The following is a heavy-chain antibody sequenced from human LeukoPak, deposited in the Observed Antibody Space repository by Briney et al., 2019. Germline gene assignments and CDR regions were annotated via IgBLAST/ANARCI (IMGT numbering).Heavy chain of an antibody. CDR2: ISGSGGST. CDR1: GFTFSSYA. D-gene: IGHD5-18*01. J-gene: IGHJ4*02. Sequence: GGSLRLSCAASGFTFSSYAMSWVRQAPGKGLEWVSAISGSGGSTYYADSVKGRFTISRDNSKNTLYLQMNSLRTEDTAVYYCAKVSSGYSYYIDYWGQGTLVTVSS. V-gene: IGHV3-23*01. CDR3: AKVSSGYSYYIDY.